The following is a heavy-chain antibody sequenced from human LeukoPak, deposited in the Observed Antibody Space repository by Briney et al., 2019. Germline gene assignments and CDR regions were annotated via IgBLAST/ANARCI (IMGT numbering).Heavy chain of an antibody. CDR2: INHSGST. J-gene: IGHJ5*02. CDR3: ARLTAAAGTEVPHWFDP. CDR1: GFIFSNYG. D-gene: IGHD6-13*01. Sequence: PGGSLRLSCAASGFIFSNYGMSWVRQPPGKGLEWIGEINHSGSTNYNPSLKSRVTISVDTSKNQFSLKLSSVTAADTAVYYCARLTAAAGTEVPHWFDPWGQGTLVTVSS. V-gene: IGHV4-34*01.